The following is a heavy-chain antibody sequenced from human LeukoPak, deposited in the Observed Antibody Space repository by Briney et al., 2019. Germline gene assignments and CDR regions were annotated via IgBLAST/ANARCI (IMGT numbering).Heavy chain of an antibody. V-gene: IGHV4-34*01. J-gene: IGHJ5*02. CDR2: INHSGST. D-gene: IGHD3-9*01. CDR3: ARAQEARLTGHNWFDP. CDR1: GGSFSGYY. Sequence: PSETLSLTCAVYGGSFSGYYWSWIRQPPGKGLEWIGEINHSGSTNYNPSLKSRVTISVDTSKNQFSLKLSSVTAADTAVYYCARAQEARLTGHNWFDPWGQGTLVTVSS.